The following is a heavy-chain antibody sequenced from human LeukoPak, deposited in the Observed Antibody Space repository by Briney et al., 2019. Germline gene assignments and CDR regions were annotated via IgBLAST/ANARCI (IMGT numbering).Heavy chain of an antibody. CDR2: INTDGSST. Sequence: GGSLRLSCAASGFTLSSYSMNWVRQAPGKGLVWVSRINTDGSSTSYVDSVKGRFTISRDNAKNSLYLQMNSLRAEDTAVYYCARVEQQLVKGWFDPWGQGTLVTVSS. CDR3: ARVEQQLVKGWFDP. J-gene: IGHJ5*02. CDR1: GFTLSSYS. D-gene: IGHD6-13*01. V-gene: IGHV3-74*01.